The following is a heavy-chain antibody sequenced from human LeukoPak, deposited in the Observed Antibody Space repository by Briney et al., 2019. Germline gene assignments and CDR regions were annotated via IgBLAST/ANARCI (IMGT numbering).Heavy chain of an antibody. V-gene: IGHV3-23*01. Sequence: TGGSLRLSCAASGFTFSSYAMSWVRQAPGKGLEWVSAISGSGGSTYYADSVKGRFTISRDNAKNSLYLQMNSLRAEDTAVYYCARDRQSITIFGVLIPIYMDVWGKGTTVTVSS. CDR1: GFTFSSYA. D-gene: IGHD3-3*01. CDR2: ISGSGGST. CDR3: ARDRQSITIFGVLIPIYMDV. J-gene: IGHJ6*03.